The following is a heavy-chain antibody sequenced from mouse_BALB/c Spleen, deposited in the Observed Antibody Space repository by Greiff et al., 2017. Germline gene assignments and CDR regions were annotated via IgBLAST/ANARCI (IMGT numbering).Heavy chain of an antibody. D-gene: IGHD2-10*01. J-gene: IGHJ4*01. V-gene: IGHV1S135*01. CDR1: GYSFTDYN. CDR3: ARSEAYYGNYYAMDY. Sequence: EVQRVESGPELVKPGASVKVSCKASGYSFTDYNMYWVKQSHGKSLEWIGYIDPYNGGTSYNQKFKGKATLTVDKSSSTAFMHLNSLTSEDSAVYYCARSEAYYGNYYAMDYWGQGTSVTVSS. CDR2: IDPYNGGT.